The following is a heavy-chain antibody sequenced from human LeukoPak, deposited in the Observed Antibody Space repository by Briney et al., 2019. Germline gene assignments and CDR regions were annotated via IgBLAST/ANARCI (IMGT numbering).Heavy chain of an antibody. CDR2: ISGSGGST. CDR3: ARRWGDSSSPLDS. J-gene: IGHJ4*02. CDR1: GFTFSTYV. Sequence: GGSLRLSCAASGFTFSTYVMSWVRQAPGKGLEWVSAISGSGGSTYYADSVKGRFTISRDNSKNTLYLQMNSLRAEDTAVYYCARRWGDSSSPLDSWGQGTLVTVSS. D-gene: IGHD3-22*01. V-gene: IGHV3-23*01.